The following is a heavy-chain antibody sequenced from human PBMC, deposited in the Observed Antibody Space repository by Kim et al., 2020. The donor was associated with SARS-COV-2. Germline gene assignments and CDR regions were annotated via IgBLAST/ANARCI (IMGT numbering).Heavy chain of an antibody. J-gene: IGHJ4*02. CDR3: ARSFGYDTSGYTFDY. D-gene: IGHD3-22*01. V-gene: IGHV5-10-1*01. Sequence: PSFKGHVTISADKSISTAYLQWSSLKASDTAMYYCARSFGYDTSGYTFDYWGQGTLVTVSS.